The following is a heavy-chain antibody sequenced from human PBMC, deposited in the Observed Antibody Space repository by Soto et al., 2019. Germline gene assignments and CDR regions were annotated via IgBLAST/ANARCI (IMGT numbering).Heavy chain of an antibody. CDR1: GYSFISYD. J-gene: IGHJ4*02. CDR3: ARGGTVVGTSPFDN. D-gene: IGHD1-26*01. Sequence: GASVKVSCKASGYSFISYDITWVRQAPGQGLEWMGWISGHNGNTNYAQKLQGRVAMTIDTSTSTAYLELRSLRSDDTAMYYCARGGTVVGTSPFDNWGQGTLVTVSS. CDR2: ISGHNGNT. V-gene: IGHV1-18*04.